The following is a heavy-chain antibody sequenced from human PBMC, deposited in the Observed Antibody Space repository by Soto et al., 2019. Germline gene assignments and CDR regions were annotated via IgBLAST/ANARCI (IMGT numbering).Heavy chain of an antibody. CDR1: GFTFSSYA. D-gene: IGHD3-10*01. J-gene: IGHJ4*02. CDR3: AKDKYASGSYYNSVTDY. CDR2: ISGSAGST. V-gene: IGHV3-23*01. Sequence: EVQLLESGGGLVQPGGSLRLSCAASGFTFSSYAMSWVRQAPGKGLEWVSAISGSAGSTYYADSVKGRFTISRDNSKNXXYLQMNSLRAEDTAVYYCAKDKYASGSYYNSVTDYWGQGTLVTVSS.